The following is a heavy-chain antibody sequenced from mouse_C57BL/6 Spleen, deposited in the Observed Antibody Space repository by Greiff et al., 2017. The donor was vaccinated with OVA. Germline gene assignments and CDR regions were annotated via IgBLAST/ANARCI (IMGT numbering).Heavy chain of an antibody. D-gene: IGHD1-1*01. CDR1: GYTFTDYE. CDR2: IDPETGGT. CDR3: TRGTTVVIDY. V-gene: IGHV1-15*01. Sequence: QVQLQQSGAELVRPGASVTLSCKASGYTFTDYEMHWVQQTPVHGLEWIGAIDPETGGTAYNQKFKGKAILTADKSSSTAYMELRSLTSEDSAVYYCTRGTTVVIDYWGQGTTLTVSS. J-gene: IGHJ2*01.